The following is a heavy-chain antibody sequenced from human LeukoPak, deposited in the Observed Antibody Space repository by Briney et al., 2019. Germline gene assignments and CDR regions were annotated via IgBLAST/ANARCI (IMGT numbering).Heavy chain of an antibody. D-gene: IGHD3-22*01. CDR2: VYYNGDI. J-gene: IGHJ4*01. CDR1: GVPISTYY. CDR3: ATTWYYDSRGYLFDD. Sequence: SEILSLTCSVSGVPISTYYWSWLRQSPGKGLEWIAYVYYNGDIMYNPSLKSRVTISLDTSKNQFSLSMTSVTVADTAVYFCATTWYYDSRGYLFDDWGHGTLVTVSS. V-gene: IGHV4-59*01.